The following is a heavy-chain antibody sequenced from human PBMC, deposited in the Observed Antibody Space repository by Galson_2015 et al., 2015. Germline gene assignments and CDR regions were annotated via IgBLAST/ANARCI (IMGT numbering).Heavy chain of an antibody. V-gene: IGHV1-69*13. D-gene: IGHD3-3*01. CDR1: GGAFNSQR. CDR2: ITPMFGRA. Sequence: SVKVSCKASGGAFNSQRINWLRQAPGQGLEWMGGITPMFGRANYAQKFQGRVMITADETTTTAYMEVRSLRIEDTAMYYCARGFSGDPRLQYFVFWGQGTLITVS. J-gene: IGHJ4*02. CDR3: ARGFSGDPRLQYFVF.